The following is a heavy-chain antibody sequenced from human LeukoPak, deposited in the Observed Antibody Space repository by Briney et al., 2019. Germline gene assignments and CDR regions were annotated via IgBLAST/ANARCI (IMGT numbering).Heavy chain of an antibody. CDR3: ARQYDSSGYYSGFDY. CDR1: GGSISSYY. Sequence: SETLSRTCTVSGGSISSYYWSWIRQPPGKGLEWIGYIYYSGSTNFNPSLKSRVTISVDTSKNQFSLKLSSVSAADTAVYYCARQYDSSGYYSGFDYWGQGTLVTVSS. CDR2: IYYSGST. D-gene: IGHD3-22*01. V-gene: IGHV4-59*08. J-gene: IGHJ4*02.